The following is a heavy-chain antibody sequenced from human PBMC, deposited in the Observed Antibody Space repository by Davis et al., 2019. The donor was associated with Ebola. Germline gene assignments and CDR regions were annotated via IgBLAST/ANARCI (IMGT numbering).Heavy chain of an antibody. CDR2: LNPSGGGT. D-gene: IGHD3-10*01. J-gene: IGHJ4*02. CDR1: RNIFITYY. V-gene: IGHV1-46*01. CDR3: ARDPGNYYYGSGSLDY. Sequence: AASVTVSCKASRNIFITYYIHWVRQAPGQGLEWMGVLNPSGGGTTYAQKFQGRVTMTRDASTSTVYMELSSLRSEDTAVYFCARDPGNYYYGSGSLDYWGQGTLVTVSS.